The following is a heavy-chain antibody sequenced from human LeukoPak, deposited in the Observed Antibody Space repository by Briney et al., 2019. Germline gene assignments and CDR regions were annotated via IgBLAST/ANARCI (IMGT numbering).Heavy chain of an antibody. Sequence: GGSLRLSCAASGFTFSSYAMHWVRQAPGKGLEWVAVISYDGSNKYYADSVKGRFTISRDNSKNTLYLQMNSLRAEDTAVYYCARDPLGDSTYYFDYWGQGTLVTVSS. D-gene: IGHD2-21*01. CDR2: ISYDGSNK. CDR3: ARDPLGDSTYYFDY. J-gene: IGHJ4*02. CDR1: GFTFSSYA. V-gene: IGHV3-30*04.